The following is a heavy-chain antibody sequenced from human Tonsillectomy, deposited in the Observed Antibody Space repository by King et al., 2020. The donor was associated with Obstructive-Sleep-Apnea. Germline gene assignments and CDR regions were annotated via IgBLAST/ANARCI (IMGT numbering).Heavy chain of an antibody. CDR1: GFTFSNYS. Sequence: VQLVESGGGLVKPGGSLRISCAASGFTFSNYSMNWVRQAPGKGLEWGSSLSIRSSYLYSPDSVKGRFTISRDNAKNSLFLQMNTLRAEDTAVYYCARFHTWGDYYFDYWGQGTLVTVSS. V-gene: IGHV3-21*01. D-gene: IGHD7-27*01. CDR3: ARFHTWGDYYFDY. J-gene: IGHJ4*02. CDR2: LSIRSSYL.